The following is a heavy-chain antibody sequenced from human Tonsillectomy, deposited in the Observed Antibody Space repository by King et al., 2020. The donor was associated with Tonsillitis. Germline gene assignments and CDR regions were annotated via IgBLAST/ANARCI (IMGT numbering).Heavy chain of an antibody. CDR1: GGSISSYY. J-gene: IGHJ5*02. CDR2: IYYSGST. CDR3: ASMGTIFGVDPHGYNWFDP. D-gene: IGHD3-3*01. V-gene: IGHV4-59*01. Sequence: VQLQESGPGLVKPSETLSLTCTVSGGSISSYYWSWIRQPPGKGLEWIGYIYYSGSTNYNPSLKSRVTISVDTSKNQFSLKLSSVTAADTAVYYCASMGTIFGVDPHGYNWFDPWGQGTLVTVSS.